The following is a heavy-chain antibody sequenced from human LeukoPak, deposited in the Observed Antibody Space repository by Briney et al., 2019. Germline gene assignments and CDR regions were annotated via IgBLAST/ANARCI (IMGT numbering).Heavy chain of an antibody. J-gene: IGHJ5*02. V-gene: IGHV4-4*07. CDR1: GGSISSYY. CDR2: IYGSGNT. D-gene: IGHD3-10*01. Sequence: SETLSLTCTVSGGSISSYYLSWIRQLAGKGLEWIGRIYGSGNTNYNPALKSRVTMSVDTSKNQFSLKVRSVTAADTAVYYCARDRGLHGEVLFDPWGQGTLVTVSS. CDR3: ARDRGLHGEVLFDP.